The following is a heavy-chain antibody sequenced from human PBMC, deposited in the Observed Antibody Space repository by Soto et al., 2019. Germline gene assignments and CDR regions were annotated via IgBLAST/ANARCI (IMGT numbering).Heavy chain of an antibody. CDR2: IYYSGST. J-gene: IGHJ4*02. V-gene: IGHV4-31*03. CDR1: GGSISSGGYY. D-gene: IGHD3-3*01. CDR3: VSYYDFENSWDY. Sequence: SETLSLTCTVSGGSISSGGYYWSWIRQHPGKGLEWIGYIYYSGSTYYNPSLKSRVTISVDTSKNQFSLKQSSVTAADTAVYYCVSYYDFENSWDYWGQGTLVTVSS.